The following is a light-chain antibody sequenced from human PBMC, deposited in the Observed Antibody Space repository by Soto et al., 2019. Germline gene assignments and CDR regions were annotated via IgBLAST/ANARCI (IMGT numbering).Light chain of an antibody. CDR3: QKYNGARLT. CDR1: LPISNY. CDR2: AAS. J-gene: IGKJ4*02. V-gene: IGKV1-27*01. Sequence: DIQMTQSPSSMSASVGDRVTLTCRASLPISNYLAWYQQKPGKIPNLLIYAASTLQTGVPSLFSGSCSGTDYTLTNCCLRHEDVASYYCQKYNGARLTVGVGT.